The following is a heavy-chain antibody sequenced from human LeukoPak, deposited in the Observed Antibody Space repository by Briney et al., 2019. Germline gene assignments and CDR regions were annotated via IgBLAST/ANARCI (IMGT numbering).Heavy chain of an antibody. CDR1: GSRFTSYW. Sequence: GESLKISCKGSGSRFTSYWIGWVRAMPGKGLEWMGIIYPGDSDTRYSPSFQGQVTISADKSISTAYLQWSSLKASDTAMYYCARHRYYYDSSGSKDYYMDVWGKGTTVTVSS. J-gene: IGHJ6*03. CDR3: ARHRYYYDSSGSKDYYMDV. CDR2: IYPGDSDT. V-gene: IGHV5-51*01. D-gene: IGHD3-22*01.